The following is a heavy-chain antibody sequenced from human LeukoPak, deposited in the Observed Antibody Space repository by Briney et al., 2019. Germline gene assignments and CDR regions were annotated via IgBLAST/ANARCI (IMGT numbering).Heavy chain of an antibody. V-gene: IGHV4-34*01. CDR3: ARDGKIQRLYDSSGYYPPFDY. J-gene: IGHJ4*02. D-gene: IGHD3-22*01. CDR2: INHSGST. Sequence: SETLSLTCAVYGGSFSGYYWSWIRQPPGKGPEWIGEINHSGSTNYNPSLKSRVTISVDTSKNQFSLKLSSVTAAGTAVYYCARDGKIQRLYDSSGYYPPFDYWGQGTLVTVSS. CDR1: GGSFSGYY.